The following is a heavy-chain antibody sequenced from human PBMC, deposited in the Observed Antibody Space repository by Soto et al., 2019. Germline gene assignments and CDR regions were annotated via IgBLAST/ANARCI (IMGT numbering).Heavy chain of an antibody. Sequence: LGESLKISCKGSGYSFTSYWIGWVRQMPGKGLEWMGIIYPGDSDTRYSPSFQGQVTISADKSISTAYLQWSSLKASDTAMYYCARHEKRGYSHGLPVDYWGQGTLVTVSS. J-gene: IGHJ4*01. CDR2: IYPGDSDT. CDR1: GYSFTSYW. CDR3: ARHEKRGYSHGLPVDY. V-gene: IGHV5-51*01. D-gene: IGHD5-18*01.